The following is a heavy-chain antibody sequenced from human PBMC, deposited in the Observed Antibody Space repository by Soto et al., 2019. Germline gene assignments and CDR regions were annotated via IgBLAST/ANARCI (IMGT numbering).Heavy chain of an antibody. CDR3: AKFRRTDAEGYTLDV. CDR2: VYSTGAT. V-gene: IGHV4-59*01. D-gene: IGHD2-15*01. Sequence: PSETLSLTCTISGGSISGYYWSWIRHPPGKGLEWIGYVYSTGATKYNPSLESRVAMSADTSMNQFCLKVTSVTAADTAVYYCAKFRRTDAEGYTLDVWGQGTVVTAPQ. CDR1: GGSISGYY. J-gene: IGHJ4*02.